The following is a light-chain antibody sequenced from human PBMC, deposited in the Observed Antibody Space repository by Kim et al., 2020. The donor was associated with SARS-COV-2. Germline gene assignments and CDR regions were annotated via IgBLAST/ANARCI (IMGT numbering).Light chain of an antibody. V-gene: IGKV3-20*01. Sequence: SLSQVETVTLSCRASQSVTNNFLAWYQQKPGQAPRLLIYGASSRATGIPDMFSGSGSGTDFTLSISRLEPEDFGVYYCQQYGYSSTFGQGTKLEI. CDR3: QQYGYSST. J-gene: IGKJ1*01. CDR2: GAS. CDR1: QSVTNNF.